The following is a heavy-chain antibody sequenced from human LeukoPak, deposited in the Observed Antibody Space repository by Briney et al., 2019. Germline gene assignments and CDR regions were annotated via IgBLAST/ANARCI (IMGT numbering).Heavy chain of an antibody. Sequence: PGGSLRLSCAASGFTFSSYGMHWVRQAPGKGLEWVAVISYDGSNKYYTDSVKGRFTISRDNSKNTLYLQMNSLRAEDTAVYYCAKDRTAGYDGLVDYWGQGTLVTVSS. CDR3: AKDRTAGYDGLVDY. CDR1: GFTFSSYG. J-gene: IGHJ4*02. V-gene: IGHV3-30*18. CDR2: ISYDGSNK. D-gene: IGHD5-12*01.